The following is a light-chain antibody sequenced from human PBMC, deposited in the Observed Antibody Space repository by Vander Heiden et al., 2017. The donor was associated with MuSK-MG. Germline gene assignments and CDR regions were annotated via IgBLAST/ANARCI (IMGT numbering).Light chain of an antibody. CDR3: QQTFRAPYT. CDR2: GAS. J-gene: IGKJ2*01. Sequence: DIQMTQSPSALSASLGDRITITCRASQDISRSLNWYLQRPGKAPKLLIYGASTLQSGVPSGISGRGAGTDCSLTISRLQPEDFGTYYCQQTFRAPYTFGQGTKLEI. V-gene: IGKV1-39*01. CDR1: QDISRS.